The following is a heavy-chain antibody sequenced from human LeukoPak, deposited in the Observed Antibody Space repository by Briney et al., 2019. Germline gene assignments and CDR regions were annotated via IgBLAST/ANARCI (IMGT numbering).Heavy chain of an antibody. CDR2: IYYSGNT. V-gene: IGHV4-39*06. Sequence: SETLSLTCTVSGGSISSSSYYWGWIRQPPGKGLEWIGSIYYSGNTYYNPSLKSRVTISVDKSKNQFPMKLSSVTAADTAVYYCARGSGYLDSWGQGTLVTVSS. CDR3: ARGSGYLDS. D-gene: IGHD3-16*01. CDR1: GGSISSSSYY. J-gene: IGHJ4*02.